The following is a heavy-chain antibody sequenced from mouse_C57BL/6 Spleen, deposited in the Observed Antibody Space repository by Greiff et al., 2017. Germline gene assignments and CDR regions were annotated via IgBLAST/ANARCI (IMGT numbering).Heavy chain of an antibody. D-gene: IGHD1-1*01. CDR3: ARSHGSSSYAMDY. Sequence: EVKLMESGGGLVKPGGSLKLSCAASGFTFSDYGMHWVRQAPEKGLEWVAYISSGSSTIYYADTVKGRFTISRDNAKNTLFLQMTSLRSEDTAMYYCARSHGSSSYAMDYWGQGTSVTVSS. J-gene: IGHJ4*01. V-gene: IGHV5-17*01. CDR2: ISSGSSTI. CDR1: GFTFSDYG.